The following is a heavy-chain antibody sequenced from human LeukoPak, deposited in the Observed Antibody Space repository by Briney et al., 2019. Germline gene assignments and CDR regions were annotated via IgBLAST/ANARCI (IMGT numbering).Heavy chain of an antibody. D-gene: IGHD6-6*01. CDR2: VYYSGST. V-gene: IGHV4-59*08. CDR1: GGSISSYY. J-gene: IGHJ4*02. CDR3: ARAYSRSSFDY. Sequence: SETLSLTCTVSGGSISSYYWSWIRQPPGQGLKWIGYVYYSGSTNYNPSLKSRVTISIDTSKNQFSLTLNSVTAADTAVYYCARAYSRSSFDYWGLGTLVTVSS.